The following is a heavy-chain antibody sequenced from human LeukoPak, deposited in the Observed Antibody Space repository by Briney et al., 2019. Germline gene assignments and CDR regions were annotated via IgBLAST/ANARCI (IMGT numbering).Heavy chain of an antibody. D-gene: IGHD3-9*01. J-gene: IGHJ5*02. CDR1: GGSVSSGGYY. CDR2: IYDSGGT. CDR3: ARGSPVLRYFDWWWFDP. V-gene: IGHV4-31*03. Sequence: PSQTLSLTCTVSGGSVSSGGYYWSWIREHRGNGLEWIGYIYDSGGTYYNPYLKCRVTISVDTSKNQFPLKLSSVTAADTAVYYCARGSPVLRYFDWWWFDPWGQGTLVSVSS.